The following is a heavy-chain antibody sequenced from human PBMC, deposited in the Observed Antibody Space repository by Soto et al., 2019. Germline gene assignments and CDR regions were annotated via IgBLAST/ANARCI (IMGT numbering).Heavy chain of an antibody. Sequence: GGSLRLSCAASGFTFSSYGMHWVRQAPGKGLEWVAVIWYDGSNKYYADSVKGRFTISRDNSKNTLYLQMNSLRAEDTAVYYCARSTYSGSYLEFDYWGQGTLVTVSS. J-gene: IGHJ4*02. V-gene: IGHV3-33*01. CDR2: IWYDGSNK. D-gene: IGHD1-26*01. CDR1: GFTFSSYG. CDR3: ARSTYSGSYLEFDY.